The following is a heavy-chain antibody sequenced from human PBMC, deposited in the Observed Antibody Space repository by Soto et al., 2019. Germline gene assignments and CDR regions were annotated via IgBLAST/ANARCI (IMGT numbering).Heavy chain of an antibody. Sequence: SETLSLTCAVYGGSFSGYYWSWIRQPPGKGLEWIGEINHSGSTNYNPSPKSRVTISVDTSKNQFSLKLSSVTAADTAVYYCARDSHSSSGYYYYYGMDVWGQGTTVTVSS. V-gene: IGHV4-34*01. D-gene: IGHD6-13*01. J-gene: IGHJ6*02. CDR2: INHSGST. CDR3: ARDSHSSSGYYYYYGMDV. CDR1: GGSFSGYY.